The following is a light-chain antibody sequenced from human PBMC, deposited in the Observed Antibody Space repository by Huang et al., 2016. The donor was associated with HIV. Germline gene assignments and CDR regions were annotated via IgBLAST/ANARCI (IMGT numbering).Light chain of an antibody. J-gene: IGKJ2*01. Sequence: EIVLTQSPATLSLSPGDRATLPCRASQSVSSYFAWYQQKPGQAPRLLIYATSNRATGVPARFSGSGSGTDFTLTISSLEPEDFAVYYCQQRITWPPSYTFGQGTKVE. CDR1: QSVSSY. V-gene: IGKV3-11*01. CDR3: QQRITWPPSYT. CDR2: ATS.